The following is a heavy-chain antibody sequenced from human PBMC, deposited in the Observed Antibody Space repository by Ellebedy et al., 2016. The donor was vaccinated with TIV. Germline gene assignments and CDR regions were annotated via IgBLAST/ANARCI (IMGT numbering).Heavy chain of an antibody. V-gene: IGHV3-23*01. Sequence: PGGSLRLSCAASAFGFSTYTMNWVRQAPGKGLEWVSAISDNGVITKYADSVKGRFTISRDNSKNTLYLQMNSLRAEDTAVYYCAKGGSKSGYSFDLWGRGTLVTVSS. CDR2: ISDNGVIT. D-gene: IGHD3-3*01. CDR3: AKGGSKSGYSFDL. J-gene: IGHJ2*01. CDR1: AFGFSTYT.